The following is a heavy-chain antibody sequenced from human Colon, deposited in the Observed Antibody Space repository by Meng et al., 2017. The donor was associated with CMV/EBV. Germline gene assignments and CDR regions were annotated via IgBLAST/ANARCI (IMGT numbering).Heavy chain of an antibody. D-gene: IGHD4-17*01. CDR2: ISHEGSRV. CDR3: ARDLLGDNDYVFDQ. CDR1: GFTLGGYW. Sequence: GASLKISCAASGFTLGGYWMHWVRQSPEKGLVWVSRISHEGSRVIYADSVKGRFTVSRDNAKNALYLQMNSLRADDTAVYYCARDLLGDNDYVFDQWGQGVMVTVSS. J-gene: IGHJ4*02. V-gene: IGHV3-74*01.